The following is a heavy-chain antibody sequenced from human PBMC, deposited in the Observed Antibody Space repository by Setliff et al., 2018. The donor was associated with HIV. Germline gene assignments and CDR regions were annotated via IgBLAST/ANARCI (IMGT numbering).Heavy chain of an antibody. V-gene: IGHV1-2*02. J-gene: IGHJ5*02. CDR1: GYTFTGNY. CDR3: ARVFYSSSWYNGWFDP. D-gene: IGHD6-13*01. CDR2: INPNSGGT. Sequence: ASVKVSCKASGYTFTGNYIHWVRQAPGQGLEWMGWINPNSGGTNYEQKFQGRVTMTRDTSISTAYMELSRLRSDDTAVYYCARVFYSSSWYNGWFDPWGQGTLVTVSS.